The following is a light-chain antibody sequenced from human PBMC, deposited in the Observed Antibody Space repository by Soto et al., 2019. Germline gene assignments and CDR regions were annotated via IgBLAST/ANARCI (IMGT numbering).Light chain of an antibody. CDR3: QQHYRTPYT. CDR1: QSVLYSSNNKNY. V-gene: IGKV4-1*01. CDR2: WAS. Sequence: DIVMTQSPDSLAVSPGERATINCRSSQSVLYSSNNKNYLAWYQQKPGQPPKLLIYWASTRESGVPDRFSGSGSGTDFTLTISSLQAGDVSVYYCQQHYRTPYTFGQGTKLE. J-gene: IGKJ2*01.